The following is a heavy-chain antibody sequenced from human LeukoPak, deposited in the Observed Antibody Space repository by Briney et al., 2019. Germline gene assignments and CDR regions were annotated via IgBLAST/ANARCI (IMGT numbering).Heavy chain of an antibody. CDR2: IYFTGNT. CDR1: GGPISRSGYY. Sequence: PSVTLSLTCTVSGGPISRSGYYWGWIRQPPGKGVVRFGSIYFTGNTYYNPSLESRVTLSVDTSKNQTSLKLTSVTAADTAVYYCARTLTRSCSGATGYFTWFDPWGQGTLVTVSS. V-gene: IGHV4-39*01. D-gene: IGHD2-15*01. CDR3: ARTLTRSCSGATGYFTWFDP. J-gene: IGHJ5*02.